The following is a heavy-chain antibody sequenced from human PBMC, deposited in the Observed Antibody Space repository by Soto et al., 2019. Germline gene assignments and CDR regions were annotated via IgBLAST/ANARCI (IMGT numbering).Heavy chain of an antibody. D-gene: IGHD6-13*01. Sequence: QLQLQESGPGLVKPSETLSLTCTVSGGSISSSSYYWGWIRQPPGKGLEWIGSIYYSGSTYYNPSLKSRVTISVDTSKNQFSLKLSSVTAADTAVYYCARHFSENSSWYRKYYYYYMDVWGKGTTVTVS. CDR3: ARHFSENSSWYRKYYYYYMDV. CDR2: IYYSGST. J-gene: IGHJ6*03. CDR1: GGSISSSSYY. V-gene: IGHV4-39*01.